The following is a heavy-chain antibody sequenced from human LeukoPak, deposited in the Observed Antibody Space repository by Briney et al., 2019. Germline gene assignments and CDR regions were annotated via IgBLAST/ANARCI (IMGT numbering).Heavy chain of an antibody. V-gene: IGHV5-51*01. Sequence: HGESLKISCKGSGYTFTKYWIGWVRQMPGKGLEWMGIIYPGDSDTRYSPTFQGQVTISADRSTTTAYLQWSSLRASDTAMYYCARIFCSGDSCFGHAFDIWGQGTMVTVSS. CDR3: ARIFCSGDSCFGHAFDI. J-gene: IGHJ3*02. CDR1: GYTFTKYW. D-gene: IGHD2-15*01. CDR2: IYPGDSDT.